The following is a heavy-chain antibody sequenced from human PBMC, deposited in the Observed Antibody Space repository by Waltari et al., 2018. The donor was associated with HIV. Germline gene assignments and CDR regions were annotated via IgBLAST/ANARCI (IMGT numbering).Heavy chain of an antibody. D-gene: IGHD2-8*01. CDR2: IYPGDSDT. V-gene: IGHV5-51*03. Sequence: EVQLVQSGAEVKKPGESLKISCKGSGYSFATHWIGWVRQMPGKGLEWMGIIYPGDSDTRYSPSFQGQVTISADKSIRTAYLQWSSLKASDTAMYYCTKGMYANQDYFDNWGQGTLVTVPS. CDR3: TKGMYANQDYFDN. CDR1: GYSFATHW. J-gene: IGHJ4*02.